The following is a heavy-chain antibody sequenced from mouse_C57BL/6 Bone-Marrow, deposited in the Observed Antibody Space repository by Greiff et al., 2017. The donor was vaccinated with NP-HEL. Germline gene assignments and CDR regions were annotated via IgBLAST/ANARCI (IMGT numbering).Heavy chain of an antibody. J-gene: IGHJ4*01. CDR1: GYAFTNYL. CDR2: INPGSGGT. V-gene: IGHV1-54*01. CDR3: ARGVFAYAMDY. Sequence: VQLQQSGAELVRPGTSVKVSCKASGYAFTNYLIEWVKQRPGQGLEWIGVINPGSGGTNYNEKFKGKATLTADKSSSTAYMQLSSLTSEDSAVYICARGVFAYAMDYWGQGTSVTVSS.